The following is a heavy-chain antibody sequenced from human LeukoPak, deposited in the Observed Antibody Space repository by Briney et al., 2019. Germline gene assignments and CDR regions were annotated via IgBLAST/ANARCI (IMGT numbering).Heavy chain of an antibody. CDR3: ARDGTRGYSYGSDY. CDR1: GYTFTSSG. CDR2: INAYNGNT. V-gene: IGHV1-18*01. D-gene: IGHD5-18*01. J-gene: IGHJ4*02. Sequence: ASVKVSCKASGYTFTSSGISWVRQAPGEGLEWMGWINAYNGNTNYAQNLQGRLTITTDTSTNSAYMELRSVRSDDTAVYYCARDGTRGYSYGSDYWGQGTLVTVSS.